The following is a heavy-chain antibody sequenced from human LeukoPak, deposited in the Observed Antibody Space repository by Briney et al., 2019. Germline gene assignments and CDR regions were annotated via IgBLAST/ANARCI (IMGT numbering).Heavy chain of an antibody. CDR1: GDSITYFY. CDR2: IYTSGST. D-gene: IGHD3-10*01. CDR3: ARYYYYFDY. V-gene: IGHV4-4*07. J-gene: IGHJ4*02. Sequence: KTSETLSLTCSVSGDSITYFYWSWIRQAAGKGLEWIGHIYTSGSTNYNPSLKSRVTMSVDTSKNQFSLKLSSVTAADTAIYYCARYYYYFDYWGQGTLVTVSS.